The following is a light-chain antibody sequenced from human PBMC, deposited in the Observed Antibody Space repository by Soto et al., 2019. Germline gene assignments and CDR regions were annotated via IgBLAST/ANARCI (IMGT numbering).Light chain of an antibody. CDR3: QQYGSSPST. CDR2: DAS. J-gene: IGKJ3*01. CDR1: QSVSNY. Sequence: DIVLTQSPGTLSLSPGDRATLSCRASQSVSNYVAWYQQRPGQAPRLLIYDASNRATGIPARFSGSGSGTDFTLTISSLEPEDFAVYYCQQYGSSPSTFGPGTKVDIK. V-gene: IGKV3-11*01.